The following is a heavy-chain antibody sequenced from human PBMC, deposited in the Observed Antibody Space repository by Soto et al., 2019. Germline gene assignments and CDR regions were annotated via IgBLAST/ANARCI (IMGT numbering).Heavy chain of an antibody. CDR1: GYTFPSYG. CDR2: ISAYTGNT. V-gene: IGHV1-18*01. CDR3: ARDLTYYGSSGYYPHFDF. Sequence: VKVSCKASGYTFPSYGISWVRQAPGQGLEWMGWISAYTGNTNYAQKLQGRVTMTTDTSTSTAYMELRSLRSDDTAVYYCARDLTYYGSSGYYPHFDFSAQGTLVIVSS. J-gene: IGHJ4*02. D-gene: IGHD3-22*01.